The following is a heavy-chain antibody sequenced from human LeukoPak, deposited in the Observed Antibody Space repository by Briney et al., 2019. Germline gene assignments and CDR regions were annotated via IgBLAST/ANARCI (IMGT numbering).Heavy chain of an antibody. J-gene: IGHJ4*02. V-gene: IGHV1-18*01. D-gene: IGHD2-15*01. CDR1: GYTFTSYG. CDR2: ISAYNGNT. Sequence: ASVKVSCKASGYTFTSYGISWVRQAPGQGLEWMGWISAYNGNTNYAQKLQGRVTMTTDTSTSKAYMELRSLRSDDTAVYYCARGSLGYCSGGSCYPDYWGQGTLVTVSS. CDR3: ARGSLGYCSGGSCYPDY.